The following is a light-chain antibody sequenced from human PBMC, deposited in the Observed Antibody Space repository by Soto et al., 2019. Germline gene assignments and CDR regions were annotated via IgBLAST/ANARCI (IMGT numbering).Light chain of an antibody. CDR2: DAS. J-gene: IGKJ5*01. CDR1: QSVATY. Sequence: DIVLTQSPATLSLSPGERATLSCRASQSVATYLAWYQQKPGQPPRLLIYDASNRATGIPARFSGSGSGTDFTLTISSLEPEDFAVYYCQQRLHWPPVTFGQGTRLEIK. CDR3: QQRLHWPPVT. V-gene: IGKV3-11*01.